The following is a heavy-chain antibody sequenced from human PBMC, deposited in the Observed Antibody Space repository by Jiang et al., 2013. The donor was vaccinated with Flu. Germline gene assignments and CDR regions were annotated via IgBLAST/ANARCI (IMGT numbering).Heavy chain of an antibody. CDR3: ARDLDLYGMDV. CDR2: IIPTLSLA. Sequence: GAEVKKSGSSVKVSCKASGVSFTSYGISWVRQAPGQGLEWVGGIIPTLSLATYAQRFQGRVTITADTSTTTFYLEVSSLRSEDTAVYYCARDLDLYGMDVWGRGTTVTVSS. J-gene: IGHJ6*02. V-gene: IGHV1-69*04. CDR1: GVSFTSYG. D-gene: IGHD1-1*01.